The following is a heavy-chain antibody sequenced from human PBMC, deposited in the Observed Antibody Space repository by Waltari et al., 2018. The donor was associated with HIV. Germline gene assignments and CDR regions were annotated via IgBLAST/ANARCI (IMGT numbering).Heavy chain of an antibody. CDR2: ISQSGDT. CDR1: GVSISSTNW. D-gene: IGHD6-6*01. CDR3: ARVAARTSYYFYYMDV. J-gene: IGHJ6*03. V-gene: IGHV4-4*02. Sequence: QVQVQESGPGLVKPSGTLSLTCAVSGVSISSTNWWSWVRQPPGKGLEWIGEISQSGDTNYNPSLKSRVAISVDKSKTQFSLMLSSVTAADTAVYYCARVAARTSYYFYYMDVWGRGNPGHRLL.